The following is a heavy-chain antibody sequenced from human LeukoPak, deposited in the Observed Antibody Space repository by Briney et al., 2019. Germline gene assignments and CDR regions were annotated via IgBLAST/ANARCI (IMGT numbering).Heavy chain of an antibody. Sequence: PGRSLRLSCAASGFTFSSYGMHWVRQAPGKGLEWVAVISYDGSNKYYADSVKGRFTISRDNPKNTLYLQMNSLRAEDTAVYYCARGIGKARYFDYWGQGTLVTVSS. D-gene: IGHD4-23*01. CDR3: ARGIGKARYFDY. V-gene: IGHV3-30*03. J-gene: IGHJ4*02. CDR1: GFTFSSYG. CDR2: ISYDGSNK.